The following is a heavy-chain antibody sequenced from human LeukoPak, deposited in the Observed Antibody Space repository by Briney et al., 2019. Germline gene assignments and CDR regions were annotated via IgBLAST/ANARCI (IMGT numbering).Heavy chain of an antibody. CDR2: ISSSGSTI. CDR3: AVDTNWRCFDY. CDR1: GFSFSDYY. J-gene: IGHJ4*02. V-gene: IGHV3-11*04. D-gene: IGHD7-27*01. Sequence: PGGSLRLSCAASGFSFSDYYMSWIRQAPGKGLEWVSYISSSGSTIYYADSVKGRFTISRDNAKKSLYLQINSLRAEDTAVYYCAVDTNWRCFDYWGQGTLVTVSS.